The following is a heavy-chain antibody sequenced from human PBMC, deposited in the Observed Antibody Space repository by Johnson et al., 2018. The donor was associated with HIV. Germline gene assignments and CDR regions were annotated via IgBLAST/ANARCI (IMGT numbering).Heavy chain of an antibody. V-gene: IGHV3-30*04. D-gene: IGHD5-12*01. CDR2: ISFDGNSR. CDR3: SRHSPRGYSGYDAFDI. CDR1: GFAFSSYA. J-gene: IGHJ3*02. Sequence: VQLVESGGGVVQPGRSLRLSCAASGFAFSSYAMHWVRQAPGKGLDWVAVISFDGNSRYYADSVKGRFTISRDNAKNSMYLQMNSLLAEDTAVYYCSRHSPRGYSGYDAFDIWGQGTMVTVSS.